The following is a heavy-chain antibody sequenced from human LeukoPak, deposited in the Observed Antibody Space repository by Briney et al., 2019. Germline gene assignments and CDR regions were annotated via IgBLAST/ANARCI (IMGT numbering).Heavy chain of an antibody. J-gene: IGHJ6*02. CDR1: GFTFSNYG. CDR2: ISGGGSAT. CDR3: AGGAGVYYYGMDV. Sequence: GGSLRLSCAASGFTFSNYGLSWVRQAPGKGLEWVSAISGGGSATYYADSVKGRFTISRDNSKDTLFLQMNTLRADDTAVYYCAGGAGVYYYGMDVWGQGTSVTVSS. V-gene: IGHV3-23*01.